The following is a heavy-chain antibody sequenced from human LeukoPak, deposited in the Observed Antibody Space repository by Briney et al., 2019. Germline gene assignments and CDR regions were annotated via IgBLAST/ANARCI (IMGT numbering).Heavy chain of an antibody. CDR3: AKDGGGSYLYYFDY. CDR1: GSTFSSYG. CDR2: ISYDGSNK. V-gene: IGHV3-30*18. Sequence: GGSLRLSCAASGSTFSSYGMHWVRQAPGKGLEWVAVISYDGSNKYYADSVKGRFTISRDNSKNTLYLQMNSLRAEDTAVYYCAKDGGGSYLYYFDYWGQGTLVTVSS. D-gene: IGHD1-26*01. J-gene: IGHJ4*02.